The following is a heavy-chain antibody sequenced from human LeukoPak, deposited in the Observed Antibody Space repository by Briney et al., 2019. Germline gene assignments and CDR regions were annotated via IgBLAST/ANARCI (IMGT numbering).Heavy chain of an antibody. CDR3: AGGSYYGSGSRPGYFDH. CDR2: KDNFGNT. D-gene: IGHD3-10*01. V-gene: IGHV3-53*01. CDR1: GFSVSNNY. Sequence: GGSLRLSCAASGFSVSNNYMNWVRQAPGKGLEWVSVKDNFGNTYYTDSVKGRFTISRDISKNTVYLQMNTLSAEDTAVYYCAGGSYYGSGSRPGYFDHWGQGVLVTVSS. J-gene: IGHJ4*02.